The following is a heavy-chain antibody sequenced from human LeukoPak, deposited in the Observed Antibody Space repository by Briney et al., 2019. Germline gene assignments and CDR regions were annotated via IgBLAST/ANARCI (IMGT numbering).Heavy chain of an antibody. J-gene: IGHJ3*02. CDR2: INPNSGGT. Sequence: ASVKVSCKASGYTFTGYYMHWVRQAPGQGLEWMGWINPNSGGTNYAQKFQGRVTMTRDTSISTAYMELSRLRSDGTAVYYCARGLRITMVRGVIGAFDIWGQGTMVTVSS. CDR3: ARGLRITMVRGVIGAFDI. CDR1: GYTFTGYY. D-gene: IGHD3-10*01. V-gene: IGHV1-2*02.